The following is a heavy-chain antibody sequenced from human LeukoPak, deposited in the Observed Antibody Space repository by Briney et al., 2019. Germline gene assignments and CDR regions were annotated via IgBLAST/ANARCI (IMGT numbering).Heavy chain of an antibody. V-gene: IGHV1-69*05. CDR3: ARHYYDSSGYDNSYFDP. CDR1: GGTFSSYA. D-gene: IGHD3-22*01. CDR2: IIPIFGTA. Sequence: ASVKVSCKASGGTFSSYAISWVRQAPGQGLEWMGGIIPIFGTANYALKFQGRVTITTDESTSTAYMELSSLRSEDTAVYYCARHYYDSSGYDNSYFDPWGQGTLVTVSS. J-gene: IGHJ5*02.